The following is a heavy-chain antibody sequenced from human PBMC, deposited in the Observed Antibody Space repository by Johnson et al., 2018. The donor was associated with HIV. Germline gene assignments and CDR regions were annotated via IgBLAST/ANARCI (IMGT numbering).Heavy chain of an antibody. D-gene: IGHD3-3*01. Sequence: VQLVESGGGLVQPGGSLRLSCAASGFTFSSYDMHWVRQATGKGLEWVSAIGTAGDTYYPGSVTGRFTISRENAKNSLYLQMNSLRAGDTAVYYCARGVPFGVVRLGYRAFDIWGQGTMVTVSS. J-gene: IGHJ3*02. CDR2: IGTAGDT. CDR3: ARGVPFGVVRLGYRAFDI. CDR1: GFTFSSYD. V-gene: IGHV3-13*01.